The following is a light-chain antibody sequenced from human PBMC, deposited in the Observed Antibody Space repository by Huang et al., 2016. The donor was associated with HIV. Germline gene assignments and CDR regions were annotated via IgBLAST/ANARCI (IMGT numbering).Light chain of an antibody. V-gene: IGKV1-NL1*01. CDR1: QGISKS. CDR2: GAS. Sequence: DIQMTQSPSSLSASVGDRVTITCRASQGISKSVAWYQQKPGKAPKLLLFGASRLESGVPSRFSGSGSGTDYTLSISSLQPEDFATYYCQQYYNTPYTFGQGTKLEIK. CDR3: QQYYNTPYT. J-gene: IGKJ2*01.